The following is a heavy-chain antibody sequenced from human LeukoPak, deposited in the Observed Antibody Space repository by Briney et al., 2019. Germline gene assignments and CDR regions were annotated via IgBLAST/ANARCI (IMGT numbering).Heavy chain of an antibody. CDR1: GVSVSSGTYY. Sequence: TSGTLSLTCTVSGVSVSSGTYYWSWIRQPPGKGLEWIGYIYYSGTTNYNPSLKSRVTISVDTSKNQFSLKLSSVTAADTAVYYCARDRVRGNSNPFFDYWGQGTLVTVSS. J-gene: IGHJ4*02. CDR3: ARDRVRGNSNPFFDY. D-gene: IGHD4-11*01. V-gene: IGHV4-61*01. CDR2: IYYSGTT.